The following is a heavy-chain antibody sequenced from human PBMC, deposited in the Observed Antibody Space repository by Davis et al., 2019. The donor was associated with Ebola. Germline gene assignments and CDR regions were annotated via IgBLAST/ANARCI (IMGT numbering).Heavy chain of an antibody. CDR2: ISGGGDYT. J-gene: IGHJ3*01. CDR3: AKHLGSNMVTRASDF. Sequence: GGSLRLSCAASGFTFRNYALSWVRQAPGKGLEWVSAISGGGDYTYYADSVKGRFTISRDNSMNTLSLQMISLRADDTAIYYCAKHLGSNMVTRASDFWGQGTMVTVSS. CDR1: GFTFRNYA. D-gene: IGHD4-23*01. V-gene: IGHV3-23*01.